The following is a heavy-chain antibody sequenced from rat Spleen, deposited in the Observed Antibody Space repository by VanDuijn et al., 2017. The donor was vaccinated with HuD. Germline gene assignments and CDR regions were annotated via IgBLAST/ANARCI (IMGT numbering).Heavy chain of an antibody. Sequence: EVQLVESGGGLVQPGRSLKLSCVASGFTFNNYWMTWIRQAPGKGLEWVASISPSGATTNHRDSVKGRFTISRDNGKNTLYLQMDSLRSEDTATYYCATPYYWGQGVMVTVSS. CDR1: GFTFNNYW. J-gene: IGHJ2*01. CDR2: ISPSGATT. D-gene: IGHD2-5*01. V-gene: IGHV5-31*01. CDR3: ATPYY.